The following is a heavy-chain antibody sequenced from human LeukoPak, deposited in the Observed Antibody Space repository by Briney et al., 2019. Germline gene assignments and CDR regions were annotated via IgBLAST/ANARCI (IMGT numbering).Heavy chain of an antibody. D-gene: IGHD1-26*01. CDR3: ARGGHVGATKTDAFDI. J-gene: IGHJ3*02. CDR1: GFTFSSYE. CDR2: ISSSGSTI. Sequence: GGSLRLSCAASGFTFSSYEMNWARQAPGKGLEWVSYISSSGSTIYYADSVKGRFTISRDNAKNSLYLQMNSLRAEDTAVYYCARGGHVGATKTDAFDIWGQGTMVTVSS. V-gene: IGHV3-48*03.